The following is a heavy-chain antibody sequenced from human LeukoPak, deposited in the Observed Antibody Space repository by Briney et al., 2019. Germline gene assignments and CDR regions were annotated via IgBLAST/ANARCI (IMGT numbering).Heavy chain of an antibody. D-gene: IGHD3-10*01. CDR1: GGSFSGYY. Sequence: SETLSLTCGVSGGSFSGYYWSWIRQPPGKGLEWIGEINHSGSTNYNPSLKSRVTISVDTSKNQFSLKLSSVTAADTAVYYCARGRYYGSGSYYNPEAYYFDYWGQGTLVTVSS. CDR2: INHSGST. V-gene: IGHV4-34*01. CDR3: ARGRYYGSGSYYNPEAYYFDY. J-gene: IGHJ4*02.